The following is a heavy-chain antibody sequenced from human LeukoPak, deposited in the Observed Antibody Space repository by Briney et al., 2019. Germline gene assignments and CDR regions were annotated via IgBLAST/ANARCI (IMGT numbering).Heavy chain of an antibody. CDR2: ISYDGSTK. Sequence: GGSLRLSCAASGFTFSSHALHWVRQAPGKGLEWVAVISYDGSTKYYADSVKGRFTISRDNSKNTLYLQMNSLRAEDTAVYYCAKDDRVKAAAEFGAFDIWGQGTMVTVSS. J-gene: IGHJ3*02. D-gene: IGHD6-13*01. V-gene: IGHV3-30*04. CDR1: GFTFSSHA. CDR3: AKDDRVKAAAEFGAFDI.